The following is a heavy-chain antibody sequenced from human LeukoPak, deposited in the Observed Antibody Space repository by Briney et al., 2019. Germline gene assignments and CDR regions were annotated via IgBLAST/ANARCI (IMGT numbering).Heavy chain of an antibody. V-gene: IGHV7-4-1*02. CDR3: AINPIVEMATIALDY. D-gene: IGHD5-24*01. CDR1: RYTFNNYG. J-gene: IGHJ4*02. CDR2: INTNTGNP. Sequence: ASVKVSCKASRYTFNNYGISWVRQAPGQGLEWMGWINTNTGNPTYAQGFTGRIVFFLDTSVSTAYLQISSLKAEDTAVYYCAINPIVEMATIALDYWGQGTLVTVSS.